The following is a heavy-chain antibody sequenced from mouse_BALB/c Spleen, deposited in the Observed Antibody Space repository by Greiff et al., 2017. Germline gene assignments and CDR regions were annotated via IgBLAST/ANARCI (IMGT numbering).Heavy chain of an antibody. CDR1: GYTFTSYW. J-gene: IGHJ4*01. CDR3: TYYGSTDYYAMDY. V-gene: IGHV1-5*01. CDR2: IYPGNSDT. D-gene: IGHD1-1*01. Sequence: EVKLQESGTVLARPGASVKMSCKASGYTFTSYWMHWVKQRPGQGLEWIGAIYPGNSDTSYNQKFKGKAKLTAVTSTSTAYMELSSLTNEDSAVYYCTYYGSTDYYAMDYWGQGTSVTVSS.